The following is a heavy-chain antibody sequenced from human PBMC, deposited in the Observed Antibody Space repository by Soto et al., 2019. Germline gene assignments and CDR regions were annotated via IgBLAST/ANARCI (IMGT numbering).Heavy chain of an antibody. CDR1: GCPIPRRLSL. CDR2: IYYSRST. D-gene: IGHD2-2*01. CDR3: ARGCSSTGCYEIFDN. Sequence: SQTLSLTFNGYGCPIPRRLSLVSWGRRLPWNGVEWIGHIYYSRSTYYNPSLKSRVTISADTSKNQLSLKLTSVTAADTAVYYCARGCSSTGCYEIFDNWGQGTLVTVSS. V-gene: IGHV4-31*03. J-gene: IGHJ4*02.